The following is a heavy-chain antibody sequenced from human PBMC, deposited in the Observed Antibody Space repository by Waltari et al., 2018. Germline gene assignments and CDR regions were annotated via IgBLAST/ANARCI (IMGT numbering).Heavy chain of an antibody. D-gene: IGHD6-13*01. CDR1: GFTFSGST. CDR3: TGGAVTGTDF. CDR2: IRSKPNNYAT. V-gene: IGHV3-73*01. Sequence: EVQVVESGGGLVQPGGSLKLSCATSGFTFSGSTIHWVRQTSGKWLEWIGRIRSKPNNYATIYTASVEGRFTISRDDSENTAYLQMSSLMTEDTAVYYCTGGAVTGTDFWGQGTLVTVSS. J-gene: IGHJ4*02.